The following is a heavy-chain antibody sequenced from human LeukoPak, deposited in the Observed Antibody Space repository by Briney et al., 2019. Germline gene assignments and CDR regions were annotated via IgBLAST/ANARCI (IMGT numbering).Heavy chain of an antibody. CDR3: ARDGEVGTPGGARITIFGVVISGAFDI. Sequence: ASVKVSCKASGYTFTTYGISWVRQAPGQGLEWMGRISAYNGNTNYAQKLQGRVTMTTDTSTSTAYMELRSLRSDDTAVYYCARDGEVGTPGGARITIFGVVISGAFDIWGQGTMVTVSS. CDR1: GYTFTTYG. J-gene: IGHJ3*02. D-gene: IGHD3-3*01. V-gene: IGHV1-18*01. CDR2: ISAYNGNT.